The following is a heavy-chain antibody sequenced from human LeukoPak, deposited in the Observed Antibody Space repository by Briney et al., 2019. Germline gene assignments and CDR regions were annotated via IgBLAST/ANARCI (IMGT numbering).Heavy chain of an antibody. D-gene: IGHD2-2*01. J-gene: IGHJ4*02. CDR2: IYYSGST. V-gene: IGHV4-59*12. CDR3: ARIGFDVVVPAALFDY. Sequence: SETLSLTCTVSGGSISGYYWSWIRQPPGKGLEWIGYIYYSGSTNYNPSLKSRVTISVDTSKNQFSLKLSSVTAADTAVYYCARIGFDVVVPAALFDYWGQGTLVTVSS. CDR1: GGSISGYY.